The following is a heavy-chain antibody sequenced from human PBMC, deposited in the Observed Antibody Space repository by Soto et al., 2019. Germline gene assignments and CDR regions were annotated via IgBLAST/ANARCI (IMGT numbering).Heavy chain of an antibody. Sequence: SLVKGAWKGAGYAFTRYDISWGRQATGQGLEWMGWMNPNSGNTGYAQKFQGRVTMTRNTSISTAYMELSSLRSEDTAVYYCARRVRSSWYMNYYYYYMDVWGKGTTVTVS. D-gene: IGHD6-13*01. V-gene: IGHV1-8*01. CDR2: MNPNSGNT. CDR1: GYAFTRYD. CDR3: ARRVRSSWYMNYYYYYMDV. J-gene: IGHJ6*03.